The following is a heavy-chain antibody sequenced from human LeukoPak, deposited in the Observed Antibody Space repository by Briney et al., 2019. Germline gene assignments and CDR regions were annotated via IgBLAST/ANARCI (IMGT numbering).Heavy chain of an antibody. Sequence: PSETLSLTCTVSGGSISSGGYYWSWIRQHPGKGLEWIEYIYYSGSTYYNPSLKSRVTISVDTSKNQFSLKLSSVTAADTAVYYCARQYSSGLESRIDYWGQGTPVTVSS. D-gene: IGHD6-19*01. V-gene: IGHV4-31*03. CDR3: ARQYSSGLESRIDY. CDR1: GGSISSGGYY. CDR2: IYYSGST. J-gene: IGHJ4*02.